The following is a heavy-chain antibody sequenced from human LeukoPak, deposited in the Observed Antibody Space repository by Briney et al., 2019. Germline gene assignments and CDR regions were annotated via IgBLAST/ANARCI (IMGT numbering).Heavy chain of an antibody. CDR1: GYTFTGYY. J-gene: IGHJ3*02. Sequence: GASVKVSCKASGYTFTGYYMHWVRQAPGQGLEWMGWINPNSGGTNYAQKFQGRVTMTRDTSTSTAYMELSRLRSDDTAVYYCARELDCSGGSCYLGYDAFDIWGQGTMVTVSS. D-gene: IGHD2-15*01. CDR2: INPNSGGT. CDR3: ARELDCSGGSCYLGYDAFDI. V-gene: IGHV1-2*02.